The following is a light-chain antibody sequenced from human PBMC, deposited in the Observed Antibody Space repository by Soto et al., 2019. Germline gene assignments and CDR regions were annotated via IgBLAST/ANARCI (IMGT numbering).Light chain of an antibody. V-gene: IGKV1-5*03. CDR2: KAS. CDR3: HQRQSWPRT. J-gene: IGKJ1*01. CDR1: QSISSW. Sequence: DIQMTQSPSTLSASVGDRVTITCRASQSISSWLAWYQQKPGKAPKLLIYKASSLESGVPSRFSGSGSGTEFTLTISDVEPEDFAVYYCHQRQSWPRTFGQGTTVDIK.